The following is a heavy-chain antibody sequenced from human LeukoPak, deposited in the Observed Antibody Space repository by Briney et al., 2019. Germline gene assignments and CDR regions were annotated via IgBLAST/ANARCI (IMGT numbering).Heavy chain of an antibody. V-gene: IGHV1-69*04. Sequence: SVKVSCKASGGTFSSYAISWVRQAPGQGLEWMGRIIPIFGIANYAQKFQGRVTITADKSTSTAYMELSSLRSEDTAVYYCARGYSGYDLGLDYWGQGTLVTVSS. D-gene: IGHD5-12*01. CDR3: ARGYSGYDLGLDY. CDR2: IIPIFGIA. J-gene: IGHJ4*02. CDR1: GGTFSSYA.